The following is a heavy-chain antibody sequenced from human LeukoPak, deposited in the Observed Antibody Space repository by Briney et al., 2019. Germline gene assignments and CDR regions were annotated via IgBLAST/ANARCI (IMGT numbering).Heavy chain of an antibody. Sequence: GGSLRLSCAASGFTFRSYWMSWVRHAPGKGLEWVANIKQDGSQKYYVVSVKGRLTIPRDNDKNSLYLQINSLRREHRAVYHCASGSYYGDYWGQGTLVTVSS. CDR1: GFTFRSYW. V-gene: IGHV3-7*01. D-gene: IGHD1-26*01. J-gene: IGHJ4*02. CDR2: IKQDGSQK. CDR3: ASGSYYGDY.